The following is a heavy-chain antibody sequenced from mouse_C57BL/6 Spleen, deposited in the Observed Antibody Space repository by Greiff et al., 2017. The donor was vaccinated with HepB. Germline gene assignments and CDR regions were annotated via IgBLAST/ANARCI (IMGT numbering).Heavy chain of an antibody. Sequence: QVQLQQPGAELVMPGASVKLSCKASGYTFTSYWMHWVKQRPGQGLEWIGEIDPSDSYTNYNQKFKGKSTLTVDKSSSTAYMQLSSLTSEDSAVYYCAPFPYFDVWGTGTTVTVSS. V-gene: IGHV1-69*01. CDR1: GYTFTSYW. CDR2: IDPSDSYT. J-gene: IGHJ1*03. CDR3: APFPYFDV.